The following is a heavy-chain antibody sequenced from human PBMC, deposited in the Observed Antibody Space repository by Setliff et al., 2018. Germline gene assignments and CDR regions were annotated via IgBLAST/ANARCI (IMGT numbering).Heavy chain of an antibody. J-gene: IGHJ4*02. V-gene: IGHV4-4*02. D-gene: IGHD2-2*01. Sequence: SETLSLTCAVSGGSISSPNWWNWVRQPPGKGLEWLGTTYHNGNTDYNPSLKSRVTISVDTSKTQFSLKLNSMAAADTAVYFCVREGRSSTKGWYMDVWGQGTLVTVSS. CDR3: VREGRSSTKGWYMDV. CDR2: TYHNGNT. CDR1: GGSISSPNW.